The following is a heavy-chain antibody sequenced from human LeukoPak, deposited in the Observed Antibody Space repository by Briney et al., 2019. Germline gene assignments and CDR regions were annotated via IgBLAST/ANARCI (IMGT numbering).Heavy chain of an antibody. J-gene: IGHJ4*02. CDR2: IKSKTYGGTA. CDR3: TTDRDALRY. CDR1: GFSFSDTW. Sequence: GGSLRLSCAASGFSFSDTWMNWVRQAPGKGLEWVGRIKSKTYGGTADYAAPVKGRFTISRDDSKNTLYLQMNSLKTEDTAVFYCTTDRDALRYWGQGTLVTVSS. D-gene: IGHD2-21*02. V-gene: IGHV3-15*07.